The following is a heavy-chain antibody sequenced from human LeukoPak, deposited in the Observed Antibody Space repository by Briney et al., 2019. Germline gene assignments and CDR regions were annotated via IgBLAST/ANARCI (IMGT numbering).Heavy chain of an antibody. CDR2: IYYSGST. CDR1: GGSISSYY. J-gene: IGHJ4*02. CDR3: ARARWFGHFDY. V-gene: IGHV4-59*01. Sequence: TSETLSLTCTVSGGSISSYYWSWIRQPPGKGLEWIGYIYYSGSTNYNPSLKSRVTISVDTSKNQFSLKLSSVTAADTAVYYCARARWFGHFDYWGQGTLVTVSS. D-gene: IGHD3-10*01.